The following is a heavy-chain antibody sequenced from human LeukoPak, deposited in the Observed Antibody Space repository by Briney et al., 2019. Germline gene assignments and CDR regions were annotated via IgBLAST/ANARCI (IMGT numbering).Heavy chain of an antibody. CDR2: IIPIFGTA. J-gene: IGHJ4*02. CDR3: ARDYSYFDY. V-gene: IGHV1-69*13. CDR1: GYTFTSYY. D-gene: IGHD2-15*01. Sequence: SVKVSCKASGYTFTSYYMHWVRQAPGQGLEWMGGIIPIFGTANYAQKFQGRVTITADESTSTAYMELSSLRSEDTAVYYCARDYSYFDYWGQGTLVTVSS.